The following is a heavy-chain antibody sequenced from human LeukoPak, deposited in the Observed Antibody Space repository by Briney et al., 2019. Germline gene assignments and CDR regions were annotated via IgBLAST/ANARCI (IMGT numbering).Heavy chain of an antibody. V-gene: IGHV3-21*01. Sequence: GGSLRLSCAASGFTFSSYSMNWVRQAPGKGLEWVSSISSSSSYIYYADSVKGRFTISRDNAKNSLYLQMNSLRAEDTAVYYCARDHSSGWRNWFDPWGQGTLVTVSS. D-gene: IGHD6-19*01. CDR2: ISSSSSYI. CDR1: GFTFSSYS. CDR3: ARDHSSGWRNWFDP. J-gene: IGHJ5*02.